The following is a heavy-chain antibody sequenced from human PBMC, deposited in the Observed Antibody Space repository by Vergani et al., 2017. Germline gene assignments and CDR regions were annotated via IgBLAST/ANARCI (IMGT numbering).Heavy chain of an antibody. CDR2: ISSNGGRT. Sequence: EVQLVESGGGLVQPGGSLRLSCSASGFTFSSYAMHWVRQAPGKGLEYVSAISSNGGRTYYADSVKGRFTISRDNSKNTLYLQISSLRAEDTAVYYCVKGSRITMVRGVIIADAFDIWGQGTMVTVSS. D-gene: IGHD3-10*01. J-gene: IGHJ3*02. CDR3: VKGSRITMVRGVIIADAFDI. CDR1: GFTFSSYA. V-gene: IGHV3-64D*06.